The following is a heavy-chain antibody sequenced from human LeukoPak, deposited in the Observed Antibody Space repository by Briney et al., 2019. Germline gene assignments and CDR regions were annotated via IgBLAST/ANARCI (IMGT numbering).Heavy chain of an antibody. J-gene: IGHJ4*02. CDR1: GFTFSSYG. D-gene: IGHD6-19*01. V-gene: IGHV3-30*03. CDR3: ARYATVAAHRGFDY. CDR2: ISYDGSNK. Sequence: GRSLRLSCAASGFTFSSYGMHWVRQAPGKGLEWVAVISYDGSNKYYADSVKGRFTISRDNSKNTLYLQMNSLRAEDTAVYYCARYATVAAHRGFDYWGQGTLVTVSS.